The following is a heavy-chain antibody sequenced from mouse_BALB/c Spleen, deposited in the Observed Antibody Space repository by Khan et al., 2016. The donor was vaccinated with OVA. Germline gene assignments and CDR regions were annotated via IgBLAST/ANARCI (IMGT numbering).Heavy chain of an antibody. Sequence: VQLQESGPEVVKPGASVKMSCKTSGYTFIRNYVHWVKQRPGQGLDWIGWIYPGDGRTKYNEKFKGKTTLTADNSSSIACMLLSSLTSEDSAIYFCAISYYGSYWYFDVWGAGTTVTVSS. CDR2: IYPGDGRT. V-gene: IGHV1S50*01. J-gene: IGHJ1*01. CDR3: AISYYGSYWYFDV. D-gene: IGHD1-1*01. CDR1: GYTFIRNY.